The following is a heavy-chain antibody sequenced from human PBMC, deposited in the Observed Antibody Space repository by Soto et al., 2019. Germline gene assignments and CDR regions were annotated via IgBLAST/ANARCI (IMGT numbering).Heavy chain of an antibody. J-gene: IGHJ4*02. CDR2: ISPYSGYT. D-gene: IGHD2-2*01. CDR1: GYSFMKYF. CDR3: AREASVLIPAAQPSRFDS. V-gene: IGHV1-18*01. Sequence: ASVNGSCNGFGYSFMKYFINWVRQAPGQGLEWVGWISPYSGYTHSAQKFHGRLTLTTDTAASTAYMELRILRSADTALYYCAREASVLIPAAQPSRFDSWGQGTLVTVSS.